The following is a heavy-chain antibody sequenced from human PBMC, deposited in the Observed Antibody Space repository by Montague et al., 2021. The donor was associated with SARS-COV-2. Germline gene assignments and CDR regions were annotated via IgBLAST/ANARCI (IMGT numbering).Heavy chain of an antibody. CDR1: GFTFSSSD. Sequence: SLRLSCAASGFTFSSSDMHWVRQTTGKRLEWVSAIGTAGDTYYPDSVKGRFTISRENDKSSLHLQMNNLRAGDSAVYYCARGRFDFALEVWGQGTTVTVSS. CDR2: IGTAGDT. CDR3: ARGRFDFALEV. D-gene: IGHD3-9*01. J-gene: IGHJ6*02. V-gene: IGHV3-13*01.